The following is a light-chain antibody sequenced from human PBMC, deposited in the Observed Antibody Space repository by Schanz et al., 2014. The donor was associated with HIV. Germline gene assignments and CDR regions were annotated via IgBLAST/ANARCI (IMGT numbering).Light chain of an antibody. J-gene: IGKJ2*01. CDR3: QQYGDSLPYT. CDR1: QSVNTN. CDR2: GAS. V-gene: IGKV3-15*01. Sequence: EIVMAQSPATLSVSPGERATLSCRASQSVNTNLAWYQQKPGQAPRLLIYGASTRATGIPARVSGSGSGTEFTLTISRLEPEDFAVYFCQQYGDSLPYTFGQGTRLDIK.